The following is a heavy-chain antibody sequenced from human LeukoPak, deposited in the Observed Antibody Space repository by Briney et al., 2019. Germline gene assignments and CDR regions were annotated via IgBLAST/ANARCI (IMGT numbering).Heavy chain of an antibody. CDR2: ISGSGGST. D-gene: IGHD4-17*01. Sequence: PGGSLRLSCAASGFTFSSYAMSWVRQAPGKGLEWVSAISGSGGSTYYADSVKGRFTISRDNSKNTLYLQMNSLRAEDTAVYYCARARLRYDAFDIWGQGTMVTVSS. J-gene: IGHJ3*02. CDR1: GFTFSSYA. V-gene: IGHV3-23*01. CDR3: ARARLRYDAFDI.